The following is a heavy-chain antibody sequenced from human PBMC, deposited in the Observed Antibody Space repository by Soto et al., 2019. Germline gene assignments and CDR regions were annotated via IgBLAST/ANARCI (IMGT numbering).Heavy chain of an antibody. CDR3: ANFKWELRGTHYSHGMDV. J-gene: IGHJ6*02. V-gene: IGHV4-39*01. CDR1: DGSITSRCLF. CDR2: VYYSGTT. D-gene: IGHD1-26*01. Sequence: ETLSLTCTVYDGSITSRCLFWGWIRQPPGKGLELIGCVYYSGTTFYNPALKSPVTVSVSTSQNQLTLRLDSETATDTAEYSCANFKWELRGTHYSHGMDVWGQGTTVTVSS.